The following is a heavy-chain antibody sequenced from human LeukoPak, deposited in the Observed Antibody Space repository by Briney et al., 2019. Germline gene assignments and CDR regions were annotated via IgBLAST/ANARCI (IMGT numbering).Heavy chain of an antibody. CDR3: ARDRGGGYYDY. D-gene: IGHD3-16*01. CDR1: GFXFSSYS. Sequence: GGSLRLSCAASGFXFSSYSINWVRQAPGKGLEWVSSISSSSSYIYYADSVKGRFTISRDNSKNTLYLQMNSLRAEDTAVYYCARDRGGGYYDYWGQGTLVTVSS. CDR2: ISSSSSYI. V-gene: IGHV3-21*01. J-gene: IGHJ4*02.